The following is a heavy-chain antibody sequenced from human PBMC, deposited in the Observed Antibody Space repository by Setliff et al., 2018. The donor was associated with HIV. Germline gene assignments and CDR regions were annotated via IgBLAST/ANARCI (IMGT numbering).Heavy chain of an antibody. V-gene: IGHV3-64D*09. CDR3: VKAVIVVIPAAIFDY. D-gene: IGHD2-2*01. Sequence: GGSLRLSCSASGFTFSSYVMHWVRQAPGKGLEYVSAISSNGGSTYYADSVKGRFTISRDNSENTLYLQMSSLRVEDTAVYYCVKAVIVVIPAAIFDYWGQGTLVTVSS. CDR2: ISSNGGST. CDR1: GFTFSSYV. J-gene: IGHJ4*02.